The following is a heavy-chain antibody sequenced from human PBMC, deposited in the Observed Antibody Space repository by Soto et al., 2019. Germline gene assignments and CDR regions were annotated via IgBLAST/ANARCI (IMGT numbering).Heavy chain of an antibody. Sequence: QITLNESGPTQVKPRQTLTLTCTFSGFSLTTSGVGVGWIRQSPGKAPEWLALIYWDDDKSYSPSLESRLTITKDTSKNQVVLTMADLDPADTATYYCAHRVLRTVFGLVTTTAIYFDFWGQGTPVAVSS. CDR3: AHRVLRTVFGLVTTTAIYFDF. D-gene: IGHD3-3*01. J-gene: IGHJ4*02. CDR2: IYWDDDK. CDR1: GFSLTTSGVG. V-gene: IGHV2-5*02.